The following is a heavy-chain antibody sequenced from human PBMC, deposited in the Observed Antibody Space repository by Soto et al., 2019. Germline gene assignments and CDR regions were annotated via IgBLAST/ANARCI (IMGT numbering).Heavy chain of an antibody. J-gene: IGHJ4*02. CDR1: GFSFSYYY. V-gene: IGHV3-11*01. Sequence: PGGSLRRSCAGSGFSFSYYYMSWMRQAPGKGLEWVSYISSSGDIIDYADSVKGRFTISRDNAKNSLYLQMNSLRAEDTAVYSCARALGYYASDGYFDYWGQGTVVTVSS. CDR2: ISSSGDII. CDR3: ARALGYYASDGYFDY. D-gene: IGHD3-22*01.